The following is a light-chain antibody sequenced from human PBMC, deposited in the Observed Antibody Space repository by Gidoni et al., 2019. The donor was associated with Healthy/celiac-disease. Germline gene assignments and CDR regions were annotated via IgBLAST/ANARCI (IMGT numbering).Light chain of an antibody. CDR1: SSDVGSYNI. J-gene: IGLJ3*02. CDR2: EGS. CDR3: CSHAGSRV. Sequence: QSALTQPASVSGSPGQSITISCTGTSSDVGSYNIVSWYQHHPGKAPKLMIYEGSKRPSGVSNRFSGSKSGNTASLTISGLQAEDEADYYCCSHAGSRVFGGGTKLTVL. V-gene: IGLV2-23*01.